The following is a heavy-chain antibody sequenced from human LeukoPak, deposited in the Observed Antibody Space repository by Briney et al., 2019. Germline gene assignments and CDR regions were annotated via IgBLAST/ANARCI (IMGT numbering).Heavy chain of an antibody. D-gene: IGHD3-3*01. CDR3: AKALTIFGVAITNYFDY. Sequence: GGSLRLSCAASGFTFSSYAMSWVRQAPGKGLEWVSAISGSGGSTYYADSVKGRFTISRDNSKNTLYLQMNSLRAEDTAVYYCAKALTIFGVAITNYFDYWGQGTLVTVSS. CDR2: ISGSGGST. CDR1: GFTFSSYA. V-gene: IGHV3-23*01. J-gene: IGHJ4*02.